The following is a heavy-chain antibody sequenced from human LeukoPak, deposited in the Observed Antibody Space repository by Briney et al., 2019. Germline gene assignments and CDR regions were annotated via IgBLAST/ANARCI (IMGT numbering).Heavy chain of an antibody. Sequence: GPSLTLSCSASGSTFSSNTMSWVRHPPGKGRGWVSAISVNGGRTYYADSVKLPFTLSRNNSKNTLYLQMNSLRAEDTDGYYCAKVSTVTTGGYFDYWGQGTLVTVSS. V-gene: IGHV3-23*01. D-gene: IGHD4-17*01. J-gene: IGHJ4*02. CDR1: GSTFSSNT. CDR2: ISVNGGRT. CDR3: AKVSTVTTGGYFDY.